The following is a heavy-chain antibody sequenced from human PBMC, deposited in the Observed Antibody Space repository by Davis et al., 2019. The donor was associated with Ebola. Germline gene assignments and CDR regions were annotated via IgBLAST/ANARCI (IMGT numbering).Heavy chain of an antibody. CDR1: GYNFLRNW. CDR2: IYPADSDT. J-gene: IGHJ4*02. V-gene: IGHV5-51*01. D-gene: IGHD1-26*01. Sequence: GGSLRLSCKGSGYNFLRNWIGWVRQTPGKGLEWMGLIYPADSDTRYSPSFQGQVTISADKSTSTAYLQWSSLEASDTAFYFCARTLVVGATSSFDYWGQGTLVTVSS. CDR3: ARTLVVGATSSFDY.